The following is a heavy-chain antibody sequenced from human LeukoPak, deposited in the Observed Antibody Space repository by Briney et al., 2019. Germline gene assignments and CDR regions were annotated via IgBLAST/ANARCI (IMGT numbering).Heavy chain of an antibody. J-gene: IGHJ4*02. D-gene: IGHD5-24*01. V-gene: IGHV4-59*01. CDR2: IYYSGST. CDR1: GGSISSYY. Sequence: SETLSLTCTVSGGSISSYYWSWIRQPPGKGLEWIGYIYYSGSTNYNPSLKSRVTISVDTSKNQFSLKLSSVTAADTAAYYCARGRGWLQSTPFDYWGQGTLVTVSS. CDR3: ARGRGWLQSTPFDY.